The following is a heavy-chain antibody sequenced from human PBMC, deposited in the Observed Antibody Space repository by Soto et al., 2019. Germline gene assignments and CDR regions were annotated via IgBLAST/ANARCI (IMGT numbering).Heavy chain of an antibody. Sequence: QVQLVESGGGVVQPGRSLRLSCAASGFTFSSYGMHWVRQAPGKGLEWVSVISYDGSSQYYADSVKGRFTISGDKSKNTLYLQMNSLRPDDTAVYYCARGRNWLDSWGQGTLVTVSS. CDR3: ARGRNWLDS. CDR2: ISYDGSSQ. V-gene: IGHV3-30-3*01. J-gene: IGHJ5*01. CDR1: GFTFSSYG.